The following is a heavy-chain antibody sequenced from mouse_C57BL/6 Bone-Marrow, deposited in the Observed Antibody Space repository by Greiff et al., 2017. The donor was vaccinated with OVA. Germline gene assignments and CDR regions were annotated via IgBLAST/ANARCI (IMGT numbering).Heavy chain of an antibody. CDR3: ARHKALYYGSSYGYAMDY. Sequence: EVQGVESGGDLVKPGGSLKLSCAASGFTFSSYGMSWVRQTPDKRLEWVATISSGGSYTYYPDSVKGRFTISRDHAKNTLYLQMSSLKSEDTAMYYCARHKALYYGSSYGYAMDYWGQGTSVTVSS. J-gene: IGHJ4*01. V-gene: IGHV5-6*01. CDR2: ISSGGSYT. CDR1: GFTFSSYG. D-gene: IGHD1-1*01.